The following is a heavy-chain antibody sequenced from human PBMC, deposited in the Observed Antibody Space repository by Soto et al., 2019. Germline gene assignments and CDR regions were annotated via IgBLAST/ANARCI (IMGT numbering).Heavy chain of an antibody. Sequence: TLSLTCTVSGGSISSGGYYWSWIRQHPGKGLEWIGYIYYSGSTYYNPSLKSRVTISVDTSKNQFSLKLSSVTAADTAVYYCARVVSYDSSGYYYPYYFDYWGQGTLVTVSS. CDR3: ARVVSYDSSGYYYPYYFDY. D-gene: IGHD3-22*01. CDR2: IYYSGST. J-gene: IGHJ4*02. CDR1: GGSISSGGYY. V-gene: IGHV4-31*03.